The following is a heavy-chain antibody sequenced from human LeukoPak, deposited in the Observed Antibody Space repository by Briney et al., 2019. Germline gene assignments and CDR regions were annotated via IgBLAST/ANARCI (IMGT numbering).Heavy chain of an antibody. CDR2: IYYSGST. D-gene: IGHD3-9*01. Sequence: SGTLSLTCTVSGGSISSGGYYWSWIRQHPGKGLEWIGYIYYSGSTYYNPSLKSRVTISVDTSKNQFSLKLSSVTAADTAVYYCARYFPSGVDYWGQGTLVTVSS. V-gene: IGHV4-31*03. CDR1: GGSISSGGYY. CDR3: ARYFPSGVDY. J-gene: IGHJ4*02.